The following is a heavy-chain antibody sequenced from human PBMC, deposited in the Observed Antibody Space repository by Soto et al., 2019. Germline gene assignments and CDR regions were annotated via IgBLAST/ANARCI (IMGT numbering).Heavy chain of an antibody. V-gene: IGHV3-74*01. CDR2: INSDGTNT. Sequence: GGSLRLSCAASGFTFSTYWMHWVRQAPGKGLVWVSRINSDGTNTDYADSVKGRFTISRDISNNTVYLQMNSLRAEDTAVYYCAKSQDEMATNSMVDLWGQGTLVTVLL. CDR1: GFTFSTYW. J-gene: IGHJ5*02. CDR3: AKSQDEMATNSMVDL. D-gene: IGHD5-12*01.